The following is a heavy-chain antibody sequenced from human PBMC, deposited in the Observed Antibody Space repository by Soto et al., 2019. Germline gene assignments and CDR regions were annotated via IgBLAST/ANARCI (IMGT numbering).Heavy chain of an antibody. V-gene: IGHV4-39*01. CDR1: GGSISSSSYY. J-gene: IGHJ1*01. D-gene: IGHD6-13*01. CDR3: ARHSYSSSWEEYFQH. CDR2: IYYSGST. Sequence: SETLSLTCTVSGGSISSSSYYWGWIRQPPGKGLEWIGSIYYSGSTYYNPSLKSRVTISVDTSKNQFSLKLSSVTAADTAVYYCARHSYSSSWEEYFQHWGQGTLVTVSS.